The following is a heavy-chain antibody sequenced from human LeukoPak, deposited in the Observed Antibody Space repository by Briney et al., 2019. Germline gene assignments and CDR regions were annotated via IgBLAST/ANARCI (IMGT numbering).Heavy chain of an antibody. CDR2: INHSGST. J-gene: IGHJ6*03. Sequence: PSETLSLTCAVYGGSFSGYYWSWIRQPPGKGLEWIGEINHSGSTNYNPSLKSRVTISVDTSKNQFSLKLSSVTAADTAVYYCARVTTGYSSSWYSYYYYYYMDVWGKGTTVTISS. V-gene: IGHV4-34*01. CDR1: GGSFSGYY. CDR3: ARVTTGYSSSWYSYYYYYYMDV. D-gene: IGHD6-13*01.